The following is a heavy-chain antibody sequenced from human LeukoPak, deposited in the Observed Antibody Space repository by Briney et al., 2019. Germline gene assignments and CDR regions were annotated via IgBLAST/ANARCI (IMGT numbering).Heavy chain of an antibody. Sequence: PSETLSLICTVSGGSISSSSYYWGWIRQPPGKGLEWIGSIYYSGSTYYNPSLKSRVTISVDTSKNQFSLKLSSVTAADTAVYYCASGGFDYWGQGTLVTVSS. D-gene: IGHD3-10*01. J-gene: IGHJ4*02. V-gene: IGHV4-39*01. CDR2: IYYSGST. CDR3: ASGGFDY. CDR1: GGSISSSSYY.